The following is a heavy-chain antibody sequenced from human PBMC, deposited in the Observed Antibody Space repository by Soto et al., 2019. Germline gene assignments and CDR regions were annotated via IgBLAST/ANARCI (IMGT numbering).Heavy chain of an antibody. Sequence: QVPLVQSGAEVKKPGASVKVSCKASGYTFTSYGIIWVRQAPGQGLEWMGWISAYNGNTNYAQKLQGRVTMTTDTSTSTAYMELRSLRSDDTAVYYCAVTDGIVVVPAVPFDIWGQGTMVTVSS. V-gene: IGHV1-18*01. J-gene: IGHJ3*02. CDR2: ISAYNGNT. CDR1: GYTFTSYG. D-gene: IGHD2-2*01. CDR3: AVTDGIVVVPAVPFDI.